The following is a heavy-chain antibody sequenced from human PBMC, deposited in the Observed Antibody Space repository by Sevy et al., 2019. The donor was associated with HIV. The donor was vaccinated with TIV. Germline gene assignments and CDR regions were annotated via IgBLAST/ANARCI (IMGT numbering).Heavy chain of an antibody. Sequence: SDTLSLTCTVSGGSITRGQFYWSWIRQPAGKGLEWIGRVHNTGSATYNPSLRTRVGMSIDTSKNQFSLVLSSVTAADTAVYFCARNVGDYVFRYFDLWGRGTLVTVSS. D-gene: IGHD4-17*01. CDR1: GGSITRGQFY. V-gene: IGHV4-61*02. CDR2: VHNTGSA. CDR3: ARNVGDYVFRYFDL. J-gene: IGHJ2*01.